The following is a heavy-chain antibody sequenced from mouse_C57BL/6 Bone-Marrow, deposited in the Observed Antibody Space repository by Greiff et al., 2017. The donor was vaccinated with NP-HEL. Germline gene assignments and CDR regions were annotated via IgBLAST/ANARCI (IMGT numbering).Heavy chain of an antibody. J-gene: IGHJ2*01. D-gene: IGHD2-2*01. CDR3: AREGYDVLFDY. CDR1: GYTFTSYW. CDR2: IDPSDSYT. Sequence: QVQLQQPGAELVRPGTSVKLSCKASGYTFTSYWMHWVKQRPGQGLEWIGVIDPSDSYTNYIQKFKGKATLTVDTSSSTAYMQLSSLTSEDSAVYYCAREGYDVLFDYWGQGTTLTVSS. V-gene: IGHV1-59*01.